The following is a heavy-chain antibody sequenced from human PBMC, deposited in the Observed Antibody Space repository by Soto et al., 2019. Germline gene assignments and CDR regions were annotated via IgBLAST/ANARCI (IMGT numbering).Heavy chain of an antibody. J-gene: IGHJ4*02. CDR1: GGSFSSSSYY. V-gene: IGHV4-39*01. D-gene: IGHD4-17*01. Sequence: SETLSLTCAVYGGSFSSSSYYWGWIRQPPGKGLEWIGSIYYSGSTYYNPSLKSRVTISVDTSKNQFSLKLSSVTAADTAVYYCARGFPTVVTVDYWGQGTLVTVSS. CDR3: ARGFPTVVTVDY. CDR2: IYYSGST.